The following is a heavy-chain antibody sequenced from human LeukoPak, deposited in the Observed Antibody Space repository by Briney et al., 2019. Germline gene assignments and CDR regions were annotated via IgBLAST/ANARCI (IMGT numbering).Heavy chain of an antibody. CDR1: GFTVSDYW. CDR2: LSSDGSNT. D-gene: IGHD3-10*01. V-gene: IGHV3-74*01. Sequence: PGGSLRLSCAASGFTVSDYWMYWVRQAPGKGLVCVSRLSSDGSNTRYADSVKGRFTISRDNAKNTLYLQMNSLRADDTAVYYCAREGTASIDYWGLGTLVTVSS. CDR3: AREGTASIDY. J-gene: IGHJ4*02.